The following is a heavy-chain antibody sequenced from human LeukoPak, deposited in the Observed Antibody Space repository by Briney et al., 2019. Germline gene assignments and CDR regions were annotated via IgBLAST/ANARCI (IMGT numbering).Heavy chain of an antibody. CDR2: IYYSGST. D-gene: IGHD4-17*01. V-gene: IGHV4-39*01. CDR3: ARRDYGDYGPFDC. J-gene: IGHJ4*02. CDR1: GGSIGNGDYY. Sequence: SETLSLTCTVSGGSIGNGDYYWGWIRQPPGKGLEWIGTIYYSGSTYYNTSLKSRVTIFVDMSNNLFSLKLNSVTAADTAVYYCARRDYGDYGPFDCWGQGALVTVSS.